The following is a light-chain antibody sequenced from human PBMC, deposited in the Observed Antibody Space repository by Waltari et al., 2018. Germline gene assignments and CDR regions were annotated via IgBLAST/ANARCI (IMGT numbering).Light chain of an antibody. J-gene: IGKJ5*01. CDR1: QSISRY. V-gene: IGKV1-39*01. CDR2: SAS. Sequence: DIQLTQSPSSLSASVGDRVTITCRASQSISRYLNWYQQEPGKAPKVLIYSASSLQTRVPSRFSGSGSETDFTLTISSLQPEDFATYYCQQSYRAPITFGQGTRLDIK. CDR3: QQSYRAPIT.